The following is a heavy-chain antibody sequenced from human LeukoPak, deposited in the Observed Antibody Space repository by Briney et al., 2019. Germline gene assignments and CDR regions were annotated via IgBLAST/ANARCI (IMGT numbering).Heavy chain of an antibody. V-gene: IGHV3-23*01. CDR3: AKLGQGYDYVWGSYRYSSPPFA. D-gene: IGHD3-16*02. Sequence: PGGSLRLSCAASGFTFSSYAMSWVRQAPGKGLEWVSAISGSGGSTYYADSVKGRFTISRDNSKNTLYLQMNSLRAEDTAVYYCAKLGQGYDYVWGSYRYSSPPFAWGQGTLVTVSS. CDR2: ISGSGGST. CDR1: GFTFSSYA. J-gene: IGHJ5*02.